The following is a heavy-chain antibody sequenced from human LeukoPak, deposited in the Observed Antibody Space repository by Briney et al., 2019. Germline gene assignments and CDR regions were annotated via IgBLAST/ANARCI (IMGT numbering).Heavy chain of an antibody. Sequence: PGRSLRLSCAASGFTFSSYAMHWVRQAPGKGLEWVAVISYDGSNKYYADSVKGRFTISRDNSKNTLYLQINSLRAEDTAVYYCATHDSSGPEGGYWGQGTLVTVSS. CDR1: GFTFSSYA. D-gene: IGHD3-22*01. V-gene: IGHV3-30-3*01. J-gene: IGHJ4*02. CDR3: ATHDSSGPEGGY. CDR2: ISYDGSNK.